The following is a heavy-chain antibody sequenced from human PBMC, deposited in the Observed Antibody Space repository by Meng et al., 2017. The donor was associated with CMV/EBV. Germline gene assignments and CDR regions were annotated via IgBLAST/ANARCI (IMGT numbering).Heavy chain of an antibody. Sequence: GGSLRLSCAASGFTFSSYEMNWVRQAPGKGLEWVSYISSSGSTIYYADSVKDRFTISRDNAKNSLYLQMNSLRAEDTAVYYCARARERITIFGVVTYFGMDVWGQGTTVTVSS. D-gene: IGHD3-3*01. CDR2: ISSSGSTI. CDR1: GFTFSSYE. V-gene: IGHV3-48*03. CDR3: ARARERITIFGVVTYFGMDV. J-gene: IGHJ6*02.